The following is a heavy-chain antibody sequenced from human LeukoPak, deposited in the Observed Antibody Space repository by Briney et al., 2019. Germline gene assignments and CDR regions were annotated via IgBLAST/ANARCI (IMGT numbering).Heavy chain of an antibody. J-gene: IGHJ5*02. CDR3: AKDLVAPLRSLFDP. CDR1: GFTFSSYA. D-gene: IGHD3-10*01. Sequence: GGSLRLSCAASGFTFSSYAMSWVRQAPGRGLEWVSAISGSGGSTYYADSVKGRFTISRDNSKNTLYLQMNSLRAEDTAVYYCAKDLVAPLRSLFDPWGQGTLVTVSS. V-gene: IGHV3-23*01. CDR2: ISGSGGST.